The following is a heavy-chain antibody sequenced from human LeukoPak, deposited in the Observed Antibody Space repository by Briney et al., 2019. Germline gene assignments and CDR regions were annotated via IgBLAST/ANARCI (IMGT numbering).Heavy chain of an antibody. CDR3: ARAVAGKPSFDY. J-gene: IGHJ4*02. CDR1: GGSISSYY. D-gene: IGHD6-19*01. Sequence: SETLSLTCTVSGGSISSYYWSWIRQPPGKGLEWIGYIYYSGSTNYNPSLKSRVTISVDTSKNQFSLKLSSVTAADTAVYYCARAVAGKPSFDYWGQGTLVTVSS. V-gene: IGHV4-59*01. CDR2: IYYSGST.